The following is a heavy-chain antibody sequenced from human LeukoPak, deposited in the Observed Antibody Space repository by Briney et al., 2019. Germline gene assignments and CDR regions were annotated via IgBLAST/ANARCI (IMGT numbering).Heavy chain of an antibody. Sequence: SETLSLTCTVSGGSISSYYWTWVRQPPGKGLEWIAYIHDSGTTSYSPSLESRVTISLDTSNNQLSLRLSSVTAADTAVYYCARESWYCSDGSCYSDFDYWGQGTLVTVSS. CDR3: ARESWYCSDGSCYSDFDY. J-gene: IGHJ4*02. V-gene: IGHV4-59*01. CDR1: GGSISSYY. CDR2: IHDSGTT. D-gene: IGHD2-15*01.